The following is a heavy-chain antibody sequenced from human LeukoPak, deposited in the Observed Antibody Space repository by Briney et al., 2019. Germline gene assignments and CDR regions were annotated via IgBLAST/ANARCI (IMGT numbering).Heavy chain of an antibody. CDR2: IRYDGSNK. J-gene: IGHJ4*02. CDR3: AKDVLRYFDWLSTRKGFDY. V-gene: IGHV3-30*02. CDR1: GFTFSSYG. Sequence: PGGSLRLSCAASGFTFSSYGMHWVRQAPGKGLEWAAFIRYDGSNKYYADSVKGRFTISRDNSKNTLYLQMNSLRAADTAVYYCAKDVLRYFDWLSTRKGFDYWGQGTLVTVSS. D-gene: IGHD3-9*01.